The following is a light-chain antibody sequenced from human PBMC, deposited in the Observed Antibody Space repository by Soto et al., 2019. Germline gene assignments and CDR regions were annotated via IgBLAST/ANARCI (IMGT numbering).Light chain of an antibody. Sequence: EIVLTQSPGTLSLSPGERATLSCRDSQSVSSSYFAWYQQKPGQAPRLLIYGASSRATGIPDRFSGSGSGTAFTLTISRLEPEDFAVYYCQQYGSSPRTFGQGTKLEIK. V-gene: IGKV3-20*01. J-gene: IGKJ2*01. CDR3: QQYGSSPRT. CDR1: QSVSSSY. CDR2: GAS.